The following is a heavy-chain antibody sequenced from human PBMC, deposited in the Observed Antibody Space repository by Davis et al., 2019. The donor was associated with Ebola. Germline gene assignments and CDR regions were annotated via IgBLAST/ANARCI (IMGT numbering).Heavy chain of an antibody. CDR2: ISGSGGDP. V-gene: IGHV3-23*01. D-gene: IGHD1-1*01. Sequence: GESLKISCSASGFTFSTYAMTWVRQAPGKGLEWVSRISGSGGDPLYADSVKGRFTISRDNSKNTLFLQMNSLRAEDTAVYYCAKDRGYLAHDYWGRGTLLTVSS. J-gene: IGHJ4*02. CDR1: GFTFSTYA. CDR3: AKDRGYLAHDY.